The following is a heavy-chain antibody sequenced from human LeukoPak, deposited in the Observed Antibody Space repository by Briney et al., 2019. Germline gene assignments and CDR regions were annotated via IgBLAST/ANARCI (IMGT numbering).Heavy chain of an antibody. J-gene: IGHJ4*02. CDR3: ARGFRAGSGHEIPPGY. D-gene: IGHD2-15*01. V-gene: IGHV1-46*01. Sequence: ASVKVSCKASGYTFTSYYMHWVRQAPGQGLEWMGIINPSGGSTSYAQKFQGRVTMTRDTSTSTVYMELSSLRSEDTAVYYCARGFRAGSGHEIPPGYWGQGTLVTVSS. CDR2: INPSGGST. CDR1: GYTFTSYY.